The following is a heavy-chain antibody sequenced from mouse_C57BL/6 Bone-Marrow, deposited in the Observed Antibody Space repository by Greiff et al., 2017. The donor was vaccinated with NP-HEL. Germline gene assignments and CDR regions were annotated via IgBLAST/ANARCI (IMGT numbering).Heavy chain of an antibody. Sequence: VQLKESGPELVKPGASVKIPCKASGYTFTDYNMDWVKQSHGKSLEWIGDINPNNGGTIYNQKFKGKATLTVDKSSSTAYMELRSLTSEDTAVYYCAREDYYGGSLFAYWGQGTLVTVSA. CDR1: GYTFTDYN. J-gene: IGHJ3*01. D-gene: IGHD1-1*01. CDR3: AREDYYGGSLFAY. V-gene: IGHV1-18*01. CDR2: INPNNGGT.